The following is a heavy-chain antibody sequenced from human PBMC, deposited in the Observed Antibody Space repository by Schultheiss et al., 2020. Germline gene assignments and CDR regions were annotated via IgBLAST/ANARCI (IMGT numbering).Heavy chain of an antibody. Sequence: SLRLSCAASGFTFSSYGMHWVRQAPGKGLEWVAVIWYDGSNKYYADSVKGRFTISRDNSKNTLYLQMNSLRAEDTAVYYCARGGRVYYDSSGYWLDAFDIWGQGTMVTVSS. V-gene: IGHV3-33*01. CDR3: ARGGRVYYDSSGYWLDAFDI. D-gene: IGHD3-22*01. CDR1: GFTFSSYG. J-gene: IGHJ3*02. CDR2: IWYDGSNK.